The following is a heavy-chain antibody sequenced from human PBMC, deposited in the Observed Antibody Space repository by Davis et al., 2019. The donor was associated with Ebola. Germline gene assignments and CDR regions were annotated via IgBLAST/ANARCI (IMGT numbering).Heavy chain of an antibody. V-gene: IGHV1-24*01. CDR2: FDPEDGET. CDR3: ATGILGSSWTGVFDP. Sequence: ASVKVSCKVSGYTLTELSMHWVRQAPGKGLEWMGGFDPEDGETIYAQKFQGRVTMTEDTSTDTAYMELSSLRSEDTAVYYCATGILGSSWTGVFDPWGQGTLVTVSS. CDR1: GYTLTELS. D-gene: IGHD6-13*01. J-gene: IGHJ5*02.